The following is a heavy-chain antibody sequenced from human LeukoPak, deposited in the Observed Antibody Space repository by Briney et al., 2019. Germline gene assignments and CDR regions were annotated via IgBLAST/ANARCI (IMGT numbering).Heavy chain of an antibody. J-gene: IGHJ3*02. D-gene: IGHD2-2*01. CDR2: IYHSGST. Sequence: SETLSLTCTVSGYSISSGYYWGWIRQPPGKGLEWIGSIYHSGSTYYNPSLKSRVTISVDTSKNQFSLKLSSVTAADTAVYYCARPGYCSCTSCYVLAFDIWGQGTMVTVSS. CDR1: GYSISSGYY. V-gene: IGHV4-38-2*02. CDR3: ARPGYCSCTSCYVLAFDI.